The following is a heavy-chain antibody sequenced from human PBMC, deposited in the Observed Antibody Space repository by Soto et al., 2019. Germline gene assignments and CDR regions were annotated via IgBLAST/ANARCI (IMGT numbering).Heavy chain of an antibody. D-gene: IGHD3-10*01. V-gene: IGHV3-30*18. CDR1: GFTFRSYG. J-gene: IGHJ4*02. CDR3: AKSGWFGETHNYFDY. CDR2: ISYDGTNK. Sequence: QPGGSLRLSCAASGFTFRSYGMHWVRQAPGKGLEWVAYISYDGTNKYYADSVKGRFTISRDYSKNTLYLQMNSLRDEDTAVYYCAKSGWFGETHNYFDYWGQGTLVTVSS.